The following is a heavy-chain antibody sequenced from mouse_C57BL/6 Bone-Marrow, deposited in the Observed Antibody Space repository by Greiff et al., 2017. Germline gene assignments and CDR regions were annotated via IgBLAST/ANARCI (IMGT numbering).Heavy chain of an antibody. D-gene: IGHD3-3*01. CDR2: IDPSDSYT. Sequence: QLQQPGAELVRPGTSVKLSCKASGYTFTSYWMHWVKQRPGQGLEWIGVIDPSDSYTNYNQKFKGKATLTVDTSSSTAYMQLSSLTSEDSAVYYCARSEGPWYFDVWGTGTTVTVSS. CDR3: ARSEGPWYFDV. J-gene: IGHJ1*03. CDR1: GYTFTSYW. V-gene: IGHV1-59*01.